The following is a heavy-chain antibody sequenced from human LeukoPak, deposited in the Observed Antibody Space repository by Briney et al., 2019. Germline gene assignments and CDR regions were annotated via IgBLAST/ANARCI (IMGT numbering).Heavy chain of an antibody. CDR1: GFTFDDYD. V-gene: IGHV3-20*04. CDR3: ARRGNIHGSKY. CDR2: ITYNGGST. J-gene: IGHJ4*02. Sequence: GGSLSLSCAASGFTFDDYDMTWVRQAPGKGLEWVSGITYNGGSTGYADSVKGRFTVSRDNAKNSLYLQMNSLRAEDTALYYCARRGNIHGSKYWGQGPLDTVSS. D-gene: IGHD5-18*01.